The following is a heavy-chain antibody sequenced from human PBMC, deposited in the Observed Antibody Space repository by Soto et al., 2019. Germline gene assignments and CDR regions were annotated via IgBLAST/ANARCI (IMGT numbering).Heavy chain of an antibody. CDR3: AKELVNSGWTYFDY. CDR2: ISDSGGRT. D-gene: IGHD6-19*01. J-gene: IGHJ4*02. CDR1: GFTFNTYA. V-gene: IGHV3-23*01. Sequence: PGGSLRLSCAASGFTFNTYAMSWVRQAPGKGPEWVSAISDSGGRTYYVDSVKGRFTISRDNSKNTLYLQMSSLRAEDTAVYFCAKELVNSGWTYFDYWGQGTLVTVSS.